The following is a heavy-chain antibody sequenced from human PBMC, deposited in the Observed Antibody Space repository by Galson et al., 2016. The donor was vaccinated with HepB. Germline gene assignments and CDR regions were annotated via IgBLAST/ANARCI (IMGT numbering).Heavy chain of an antibody. CDR2: ISHDGRNK. CDR1: GFTFSNYG. CDR3: AKDGKPWWESYCHSTSCYVGYFDG. J-gene: IGHJ4*02. Sequence: SLRLSCAGSGFTFSNYGVHWVRQAPGKGLEWVAVISHDGRNKYYADSLKGRFNISRDNLKSTLFLQMNNLRPEDTAFYFCAKDGKPWWESYCHSTSCYVGYFDGWGQGTLVTVSS. V-gene: IGHV3-30*18. D-gene: IGHD2-2*01.